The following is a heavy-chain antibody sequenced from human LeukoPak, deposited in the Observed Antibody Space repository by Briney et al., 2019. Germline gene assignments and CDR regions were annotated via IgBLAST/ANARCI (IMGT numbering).Heavy chain of an antibody. CDR3: ARLWLAYFDY. Sequence: SETLSLTCAVYGGSFSGYYWSWIRQPPGKGLEWIGETNHSGSTNYNPSLKSRVTISVDTSKNQFSLKLSSVTAADTAVYYCARLWLAYFDYWGQGTLVTVSS. CDR1: GGSFSGYY. CDR2: TNHSGST. D-gene: IGHD6-19*01. J-gene: IGHJ4*02. V-gene: IGHV4-34*01.